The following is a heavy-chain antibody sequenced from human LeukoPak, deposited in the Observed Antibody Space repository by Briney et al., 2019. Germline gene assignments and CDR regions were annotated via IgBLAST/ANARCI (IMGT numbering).Heavy chain of an antibody. CDR3: AKLGKSGTLLVVIRYYFDY. V-gene: IGHV3-23*01. J-gene: IGHJ4*02. CDR2: ISGSGGST. CDR1: GFTFSSYA. Sequence: GGSLRLSCAASGFTFSSYAMSWVRQAPGKGLEWVSAISGSGGSTYYADSVKGRFTISRDNSKSTLYLQMNSLRAEDTAVYYCAKLGKSGTLLVVIRYYFDYWGQGTLVTVSS. D-gene: IGHD1-26*01.